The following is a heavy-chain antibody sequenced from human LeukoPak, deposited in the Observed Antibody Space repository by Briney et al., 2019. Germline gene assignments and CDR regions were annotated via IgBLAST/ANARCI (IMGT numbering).Heavy chain of an antibody. J-gene: IGHJ6*02. CDR3: ARVNYCSSTSCSSGAWCYYYGMDV. V-gene: IGHV3-21*01. D-gene: IGHD2-2*01. CDR2: ISSSSSYI. Sequence: GGSLRLSCAASGFTFSSYSMNWVRQAPGKGLEWVSSISSSSSYIYYADSVKGRFTISRDNAKNSLYLQMNSLRAEDTAVYYCARVNYCSSTSCSSGAWCYYYGMDVWGQGTTVTVSS. CDR1: GFTFSSYS.